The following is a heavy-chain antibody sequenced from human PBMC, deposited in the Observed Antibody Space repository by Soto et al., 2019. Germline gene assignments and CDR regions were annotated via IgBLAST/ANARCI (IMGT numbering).Heavy chain of an antibody. Sequence: PGGSLRLSCAASGFTFSSYAMHWVRQAPGKGLEWVAVISYDGSNKYYADSVKGRFTISRDNSKNTLYLQMNSLRAEDTAVYYCARVFSGPYAYWGQGTLVTVSS. J-gene: IGHJ4*02. V-gene: IGHV3-30-3*01. D-gene: IGHD2-2*01. CDR3: ARVFSGPYAY. CDR2: ISYDGSNK. CDR1: GFTFSSYA.